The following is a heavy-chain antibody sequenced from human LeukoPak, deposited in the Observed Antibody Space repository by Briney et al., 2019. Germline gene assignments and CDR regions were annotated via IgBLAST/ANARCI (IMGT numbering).Heavy chain of an antibody. D-gene: IGHD6-6*01. Sequence: GGSLRLSCVASGFRFSTYWMSWVRQTPGKGLEWVASIKLNGNADPISEKWYAHDVKGRFTISRDNTKNSLYLQMNSLRAEDTAVYYCARDGMVIAARPFDYWGQGTLVTVSS. J-gene: IGHJ4*02. CDR3: ARDGMVIAARPFDY. CDR2: IKLNGNADPISEK. CDR1: GFRFSTYW. V-gene: IGHV3-7*01.